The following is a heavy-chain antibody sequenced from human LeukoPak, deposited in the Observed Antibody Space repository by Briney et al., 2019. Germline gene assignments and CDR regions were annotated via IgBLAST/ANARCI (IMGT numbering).Heavy chain of an antibody. Sequence: PGGSLRLSCAASGSTCSTCAMNWVRQAPGKGLEWVAAITNSGDSTYYLDSVRGRFTVSRDNSKNTLYLEMNSLRVEDTAIYYCAKGRGYCTGGSCYSDYWGQGTLVTVSS. J-gene: IGHJ4*02. CDR3: AKGRGYCTGGSCYSDY. V-gene: IGHV3-23*01. CDR1: GSTCSTCA. CDR2: ITNSGDST. D-gene: IGHD2-15*01.